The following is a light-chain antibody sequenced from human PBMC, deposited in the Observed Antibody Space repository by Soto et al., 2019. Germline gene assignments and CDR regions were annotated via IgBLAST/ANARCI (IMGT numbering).Light chain of an antibody. V-gene: IGLV2-14*03. J-gene: IGLJ1*01. CDR3: CSYTTTSSYV. CDR2: DVS. CDR1: SSDVGAYEY. Sequence: QSALTQPASVSESPVQSITISCTGTSSDVGAYEYVSWYQQHPGRPPKLVIYDVSYRPSEVSNRFSGSKSGNTASLTISGLQAEDEADYFCCSYTTTSSYVFGTGTKVTVL.